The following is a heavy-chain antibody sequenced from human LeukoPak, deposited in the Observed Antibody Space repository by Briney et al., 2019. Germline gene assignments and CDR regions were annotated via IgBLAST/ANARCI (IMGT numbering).Heavy chain of an antibody. CDR3: AKDLNVLRYFDWFHLSYFDY. D-gene: IGHD3-9*01. Sequence: PSETLSLTCAVYGGSFSGYYWSWIRQAPGKGLEWVSAISGSGGSTYYADSVKGRFTISRDNSKNTLYLQMNSLRAEDTAVYYCAKDLNVLRYFDWFHLSYFDYWGQGTLVTVSS. CDR2: ISGSGGST. V-gene: IGHV3-23*01. CDR1: GGSFSGYY. J-gene: IGHJ4*02.